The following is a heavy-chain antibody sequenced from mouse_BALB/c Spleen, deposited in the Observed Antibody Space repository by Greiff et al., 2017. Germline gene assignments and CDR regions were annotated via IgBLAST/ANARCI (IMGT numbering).Heavy chain of an antibody. CDR2: ISSGGST. J-gene: IGHJ1*01. CDR3: ARGIGYFDV. Sequence: EVQGVESGGGLVKLGGSLKPSCAASGFTFSSYAMSWVRQTPEKRLEWVASISSGGSTYYPDSVKGRFTISRDNARNILYLQMSSLRSEDTAMYYCARGIGYFDVWGAGTTVTVSS. CDR1: GFTFSSYA. V-gene: IGHV5-6-5*01.